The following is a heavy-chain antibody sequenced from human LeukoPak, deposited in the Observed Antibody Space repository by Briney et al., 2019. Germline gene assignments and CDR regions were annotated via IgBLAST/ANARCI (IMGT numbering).Heavy chain of an antibody. V-gene: IGHV1-2*02. CDR1: GYTFTGYY. Sequence: ASVKVACKASGYTFTGYYMHWVRQAPGQGPEWMGWINPKSGGTNYAQKFQGRVTLTRDTSISTAYMELSRLRSDDTAVYYCARGYYGSGSCYKWGWFDPWGQGTLVTVSS. D-gene: IGHD3-10*01. J-gene: IGHJ5*02. CDR3: ARGYYGSGSCYKWGWFDP. CDR2: INPKSGGT.